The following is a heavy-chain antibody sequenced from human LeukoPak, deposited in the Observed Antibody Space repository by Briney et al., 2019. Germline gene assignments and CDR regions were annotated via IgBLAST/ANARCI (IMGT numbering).Heavy chain of an antibody. Sequence: GGSLRLSCAASGFIVSNNYMSWVRQAPGKGLEWVSVIYSGGDTYYVDSEKGRFTISRDNSKNTLYLQMDSLRAEDTAVYYCARGWFGDYWGQGTLVTVSS. CDR3: ARGWFGDY. V-gene: IGHV3-53*01. J-gene: IGHJ4*02. D-gene: IGHD3-10*01. CDR1: GFIVSNNY. CDR2: IYSGGDT.